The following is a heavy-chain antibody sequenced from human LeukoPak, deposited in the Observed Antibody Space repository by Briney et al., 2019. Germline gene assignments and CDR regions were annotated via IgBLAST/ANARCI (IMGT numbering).Heavy chain of an antibody. CDR1: GGTFSSYA. CDR3: AESITIFGVVIDSWFDP. J-gene: IGHJ5*02. D-gene: IGHD3-3*01. Sequence: SSVKVSCKASGGTFSSYAISWVRQAPGQGLEWMGGIIPIFDTANYAQKFQGRVTITADESTSTAYMELSSLRSEDTAVYYCAESITIFGVVIDSWFDPWGQGTLVTVSS. CDR2: IIPIFDTA. V-gene: IGHV1-69*01.